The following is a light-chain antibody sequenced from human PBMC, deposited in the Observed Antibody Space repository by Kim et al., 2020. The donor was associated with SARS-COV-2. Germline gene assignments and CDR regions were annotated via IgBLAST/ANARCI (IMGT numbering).Light chain of an antibody. Sequence: SYELTQPPSVSVSSGQTASITCSGDKLGEKYACWYQQKPGQSPVLVIYQDTKRPSGIPERFSGSNSGNTATLTISGTQAMDEADYYCQTWDSITVVFGGGTQLTVL. CDR1: KLGEKY. J-gene: IGLJ2*01. V-gene: IGLV3-1*01. CDR3: QTWDSITVV. CDR2: QDT.